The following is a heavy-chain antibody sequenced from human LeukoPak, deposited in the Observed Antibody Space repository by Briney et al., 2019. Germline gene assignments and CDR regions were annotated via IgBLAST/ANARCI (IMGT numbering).Heavy chain of an antibody. CDR1: GGSISIYY. D-gene: IGHD5-18*01. CDR3: ARGNSGYSYPHGYDP. J-gene: IGHJ5*02. V-gene: IGHV4-59*01. Sequence: SETLSLTCTVSGGSISIYYWSWLRQPPGKGLEWIGYIYYSGSTNYNPSLKSRVTISVDTSKNQFSLKLSSVTAADTAVYYCARGNSGYSYPHGYDPWGQGTLVTVSS. CDR2: IYYSGST.